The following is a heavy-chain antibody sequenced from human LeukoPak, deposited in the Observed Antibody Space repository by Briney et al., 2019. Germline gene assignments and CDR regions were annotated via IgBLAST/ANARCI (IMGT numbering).Heavy chain of an antibody. Sequence: PSETLSLTCTVSGGSISGYYWSWIRQSPGRGLEWMGYIHYSGSTDYNPSLKSRVTMSVDTSKNRCSLKLSSVTAADAAVYYCVREGYDSSGYFLDYWGQGTLVTVSS. CDR3: VREGYDSSGYFLDY. CDR2: IHYSGST. J-gene: IGHJ4*02. V-gene: IGHV4-59*01. D-gene: IGHD3-22*01. CDR1: GGSISGYY.